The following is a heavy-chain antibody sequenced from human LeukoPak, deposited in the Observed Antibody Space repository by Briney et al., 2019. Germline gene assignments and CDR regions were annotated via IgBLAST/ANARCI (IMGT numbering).Heavy chain of an antibody. D-gene: IGHD3-3*01. J-gene: IGHJ4*02. CDR3: AKDFRGFGVVRSRTDY. Sequence: SGGSLRLSCAASGFKFSSYGMHWVRHTPGKGLEWVAIIYYDGSKKYYTDAVKGRFTISRDNSKSTLYLQMNSLRAEDTAVYYCAKDFRGFGVVRSRTDYWGQGTLVTVSS. V-gene: IGHV3-33*06. CDR2: IYYDGSKK. CDR1: GFKFSSYG.